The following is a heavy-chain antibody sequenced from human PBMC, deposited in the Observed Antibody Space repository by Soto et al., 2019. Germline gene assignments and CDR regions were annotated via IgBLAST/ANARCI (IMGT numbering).Heavy chain of an antibody. V-gene: IGHV3-30*14. D-gene: IGHD3-9*01. J-gene: IGHJ4*02. Sequence: PXESLRLSCAGSGVTFRGYSVHWVRQTPGKGLEWVTVISDDGSKTYYADSVKGRFSVSRDDSTNMVFLQMSSLRSEDTAVYHSARDYQLTYYFDDWGPGTPVTVSS. CDR3: ARDYQLTYYFDD. CDR2: ISDDGSKT. CDR1: GVTFRGYS.